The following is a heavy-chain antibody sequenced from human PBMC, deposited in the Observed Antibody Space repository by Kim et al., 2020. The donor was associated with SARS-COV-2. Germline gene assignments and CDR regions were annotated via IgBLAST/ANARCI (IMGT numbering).Heavy chain of an antibody. CDR2: ISYDGSHK. D-gene: IGHD3-22*01. J-gene: IGHJ4*02. Sequence: GGSLRLSCAASGFTFRTFSMHWVRQAPGKGLEWVAVISYDGSHKYYVESVKGRFTISRDNSKNTLYLRMNSLRAEDTAVYYCARGLTTMIVASYDYWGQGTLVTVSS. V-gene: IGHV3-30*04. CDR1: GFTFRTFS. CDR3: ARGLTTMIVASYDY.